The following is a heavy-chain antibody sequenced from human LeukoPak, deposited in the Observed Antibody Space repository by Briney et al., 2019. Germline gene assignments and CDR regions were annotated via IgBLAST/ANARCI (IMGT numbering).Heavy chain of an antibody. CDR3: ARASSWYGDAFDI. CDR1: GYSFTSYW. CDR2: IYPGDSDT. D-gene: IGHD6-13*01. J-gene: IGHJ3*02. Sequence: GESLQISCKGSGYSFTSYWIGWVRRMPGKGLEWMGIIYPGDSDTRYSPSFQGQVTISADKSISTAYLQWSSLKASDTAMYYCARASSWYGDAFDIWGQGTMVTVSS. V-gene: IGHV5-51*01.